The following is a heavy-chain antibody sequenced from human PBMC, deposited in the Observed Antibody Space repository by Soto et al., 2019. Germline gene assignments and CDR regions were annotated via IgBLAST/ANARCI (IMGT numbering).Heavy chain of an antibody. CDR3: ARVGTRGSSSDAHHLQN. D-gene: IGHD6-6*01. CDR2: IIPIFGTA. Sequence: QVQLVQSGAEVKKPGSSVKVSCKASGGTFSSYAISWVRQAPGQGLEWMGGIIPIFGTANYAQKFQGRVTITADESTRPAYMELSSLRSQDTAVYYCARVGTRGSSSDAHHLQNWGQGTLVTVSS. CDR1: GGTFSSYA. V-gene: IGHV1-69*01. J-gene: IGHJ4*02.